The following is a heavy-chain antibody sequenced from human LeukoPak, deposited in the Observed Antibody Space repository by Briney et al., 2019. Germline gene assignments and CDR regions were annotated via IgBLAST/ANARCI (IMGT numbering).Heavy chain of an antibody. CDR3: AKKYSGLQPFDS. D-gene: IGHD2-15*01. J-gene: IGHJ4*02. Sequence: QPGGSLRLSCAASGFSFSSNPMSWVRQAPGKGLEWVAGISGSGGDTSYADSVKGRFTISRDNSKNTLYLQIHSLISDATAVYYCAKKYSGLQPFDSWGQGTLVTVSS. CDR2: ISGSGGDT. V-gene: IGHV3-23*01. CDR1: GFSFSSNP.